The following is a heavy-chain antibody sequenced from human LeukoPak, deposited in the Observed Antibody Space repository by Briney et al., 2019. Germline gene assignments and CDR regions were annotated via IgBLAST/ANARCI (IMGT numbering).Heavy chain of an antibody. CDR1: GYSISSGYY. CDR2: IYHSGST. J-gene: IGHJ4*02. Sequence: SETLSLTCAVSGYSISSGYYWGWIRQPPGKGLEWIGSIYHSGSTYYNPSLKSRVTISVDTSMNQFSLKLSSVTAADTAVYYCARVVFGGVIVNYFDYWGQGTLVTVSS. D-gene: IGHD3-16*02. V-gene: IGHV4-38-2*01. CDR3: ARVVFGGVIVNYFDY.